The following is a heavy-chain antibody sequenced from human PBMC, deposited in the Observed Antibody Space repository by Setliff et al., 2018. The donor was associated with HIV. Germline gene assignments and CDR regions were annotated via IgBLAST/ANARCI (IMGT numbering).Heavy chain of an antibody. J-gene: IGHJ4*01. V-gene: IGHV3-7*01. CDR1: GFTFSSYW. D-gene: IGHD3-22*01. CDR3: ARVYDSSGYSLSIPGY. CDR2: IKQDGSEK. Sequence: LRLSCAASGFTFSSYWMSWVRQAPGKGLEWVANIKQDGSEKYYVDSVKGRFTISRDNAKNSLYLQMNSLRAEDTAVYYCARVYDSSGYSLSIPGYWGQGTLVTV.